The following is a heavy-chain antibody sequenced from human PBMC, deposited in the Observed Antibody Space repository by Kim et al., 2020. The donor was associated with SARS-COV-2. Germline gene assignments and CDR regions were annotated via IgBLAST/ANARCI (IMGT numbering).Heavy chain of an antibody. CDR1: GFTFSSYS. CDR2: ISSSSSYI. CDR3: ARDPLHGWNYYYYGMDV. Sequence: GGSLRLSCAASGFTFSSYSMNWVRQAPGKGLEWVSSISSSSSYIYYADSVKGRFTISRDNAKNSLYLQMNSLRAEDTAVYYCARDPLHGWNYYYYGMDVWGQGTTVTVSS. V-gene: IGHV3-21*01. J-gene: IGHJ6*02.